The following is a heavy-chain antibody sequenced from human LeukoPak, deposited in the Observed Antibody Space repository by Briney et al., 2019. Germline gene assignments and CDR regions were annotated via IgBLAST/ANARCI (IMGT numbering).Heavy chain of an antibody. J-gene: IGHJ6*03. V-gene: IGHV3-30*02. CDR1: GFTFSSYG. D-gene: IGHD4-17*01. CDR3: AKNYGDYSYYYYYYYMDV. CDR2: IRYDGSNK. Sequence: GGSLRLSCAASGFTFSSYGMHWVRQAPGKGLEWVAFIRYDGSNKYYADSVKGRFTISRDNSKNTLYLQMNSLRAEDTAVYYCAKNYGDYSYYYYYYYMDVWGKGTTVTVSS.